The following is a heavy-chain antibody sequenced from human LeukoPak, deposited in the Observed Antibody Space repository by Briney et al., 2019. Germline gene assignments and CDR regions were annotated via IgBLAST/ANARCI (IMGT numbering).Heavy chain of an antibody. V-gene: IGHV3-23*01. Sequence: PGGSLRLSCAASGFTFSSYAMSWVRQAPGKGPEWVPTISIDGGRTYYADSVKGRSTVSRDTSKNTLYLQMNSLRAEDTAVYYCARKGIGSSRYQNMDVWGKGTTVTVSS. CDR3: ARKGIGSSRYQNMDV. CDR2: ISIDGGRT. D-gene: IGHD6-25*01. CDR1: GFTFSSYA. J-gene: IGHJ6*03.